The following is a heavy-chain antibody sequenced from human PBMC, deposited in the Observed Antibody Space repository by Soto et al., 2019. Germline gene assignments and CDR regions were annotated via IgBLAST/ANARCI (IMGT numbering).Heavy chain of an antibody. CDR3: ARDVSAVAPNFDY. D-gene: IGHD6-19*01. Sequence: SETLSLTCVVYGGSFSGYYWSWIRQPPGKGLEWIGGINHSGSTNYNPSLESRVTISVDTSKNQFSLNLSSVTAADTAVYYCARDVSAVAPNFDYWGQGTLVTVSS. V-gene: IGHV4-34*01. CDR1: GGSFSGYY. J-gene: IGHJ4*02. CDR2: INHSGST.